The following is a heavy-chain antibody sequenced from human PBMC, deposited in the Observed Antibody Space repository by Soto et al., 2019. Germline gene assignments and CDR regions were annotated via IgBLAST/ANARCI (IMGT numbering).Heavy chain of an antibody. CDR3: VKGISYGYDFLGY. D-gene: IGHD5-18*01. V-gene: IGHV3-23*01. J-gene: IGHJ4*02. CDR1: GFTFSSYA. Sequence: DVQLLESGGDLVQPGESLRLSCVASGFTFSSYAMNWVRQAPGMGLEWVSTISGSGGSIYYADSVKGRFAISRDNSKNTLFLQMSSLRVEDTAIYYCVKGISYGYDFLGYWGQGTLVTVSS. CDR2: ISGSGGSI.